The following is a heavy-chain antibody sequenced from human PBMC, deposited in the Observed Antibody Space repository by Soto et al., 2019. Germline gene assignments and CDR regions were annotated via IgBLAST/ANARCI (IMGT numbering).Heavy chain of an antibody. CDR1: GYTFASYG. Sequence: QVQLVQSGAEVKRPGASVKVSCKASGYTFASYGVTWVRQAPGQGLEWMGWISAYNGNANYTQNLQGRVTMTKETPTSTAYMELRSLRSDDTAVYYSARVQSRRGMDLWGQGTTVTVSS. J-gene: IGHJ6*02. CDR2: ISAYNGNA. CDR3: ARVQSRRGMDL. V-gene: IGHV1-18*01.